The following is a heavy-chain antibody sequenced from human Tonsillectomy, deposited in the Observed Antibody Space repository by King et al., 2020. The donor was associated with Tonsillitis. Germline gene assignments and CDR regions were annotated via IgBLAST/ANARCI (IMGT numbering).Heavy chain of an antibody. CDR3: ARDLRSSGWYIDY. J-gene: IGHJ4*02. Sequence: VQLVESGGGLVQPGGALRLSCAASGFTFRNYWMHWVRQAPGKGLVWVSHINGDGSSTRYAGSVKGRVTISRDNAKNTLYLQMNSLRAEDTAVYYCARDLRSSGWYIDYWGQGTLVTVSS. CDR1: GFTFRNYW. V-gene: IGHV3-74*01. CDR2: INGDGSST. D-gene: IGHD6-19*01.